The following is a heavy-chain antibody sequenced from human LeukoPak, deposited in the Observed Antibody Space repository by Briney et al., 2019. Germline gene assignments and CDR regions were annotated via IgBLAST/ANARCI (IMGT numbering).Heavy chain of an antibody. V-gene: IGHV1-2*02. CDR1: GYTFTGYY. CDR2: INPNSGGT. Sequence: GASVKVSCKASGYTFTGYYMHWVRQAPGQGLEWMGWINPNSGGTNYAQKFQGRVTMTRDTSISTAYMELSRLRSDDTAVYYYARDLGRYCSGGSCYSSHTDYWGQGTLVTVSS. CDR3: ARDLGRYCSGGSCYSSHTDY. D-gene: IGHD2-15*01. J-gene: IGHJ4*02.